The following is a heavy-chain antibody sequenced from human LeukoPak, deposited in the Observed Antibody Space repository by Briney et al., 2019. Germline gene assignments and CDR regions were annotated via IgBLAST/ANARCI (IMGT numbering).Heavy chain of an antibody. V-gene: IGHV1-46*01. J-gene: IGHJ5*02. CDR1: GYTFTAYY. Sequence: ASVKVSCKASGYTFTAYYMHWVRQAPGQGLEWMGVIDPSGGSTSYAQRFQDRVTMISDTSTSTVYMELSSLRSEDTAVYYCARGDGDSDSNGVLMGWFDPWGQGTLVTVSS. CDR2: IDPSGGST. D-gene: IGHD3-22*01. CDR3: ARGDGDSDSNGVLMGWFDP.